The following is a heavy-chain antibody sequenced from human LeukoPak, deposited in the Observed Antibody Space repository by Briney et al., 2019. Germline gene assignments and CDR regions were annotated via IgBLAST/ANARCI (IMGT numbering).Heavy chain of an antibody. CDR1: GGSISSGDYY. J-gene: IGHJ6*03. D-gene: IGHD1-14*01. Sequence: SETLSLTCTVSGGSISSGDYYWSWIRQPPGKGLEWIGYIYYSGSTYYNPSLKSRVTISVDTSKNQFSLKLSSVTAADTAVYYCARGGWRTSYYYYMDVWGKGTTVTVSS. V-gene: IGHV4-30-4*08. CDR2: IYYSGST. CDR3: ARGGWRTSYYYYMDV.